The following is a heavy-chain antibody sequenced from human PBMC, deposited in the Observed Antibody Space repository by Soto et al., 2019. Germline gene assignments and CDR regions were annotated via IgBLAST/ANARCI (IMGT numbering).Heavy chain of an antibody. J-gene: IGHJ4*02. V-gene: IGHV4-30-2*01. CDR2: IYHSGST. Sequence: SLTCAVSGGSISSGGYSWSWIRQPPGKGLEWIGYIYHSGSTYYNRPLKSRVTISVDTSKNQFSLKLSSVTAADTAVYYCARAYGGYADYWGQGALVTVSS. CDR1: GGSISSGGYS. D-gene: IGHD5-12*01. CDR3: ARAYGGYADY.